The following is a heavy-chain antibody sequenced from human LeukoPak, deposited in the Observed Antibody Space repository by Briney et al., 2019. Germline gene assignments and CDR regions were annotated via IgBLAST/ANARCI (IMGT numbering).Heavy chain of an antibody. CDR1: GYTFTGYY. Sequence: ASVKVSCKASGYTFTGYYMHWVRQAPGQGLEWMGGINLNSGGTNYAQKFQGRVAMTRDTSISTAYMELSRLRSDDTAVYYCARRYLDFWSGYPFDYWGQGTLVTVSP. CDR2: INLNSGGT. J-gene: IGHJ4*02. D-gene: IGHD3-3*01. V-gene: IGHV1-2*02. CDR3: ARRYLDFWSGYPFDY.